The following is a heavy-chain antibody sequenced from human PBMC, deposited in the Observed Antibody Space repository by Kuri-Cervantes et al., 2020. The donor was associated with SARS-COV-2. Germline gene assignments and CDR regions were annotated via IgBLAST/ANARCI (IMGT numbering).Heavy chain of an antibody. V-gene: IGHV3-30*07. CDR3: AKDYVSTYSYGYDY. D-gene: IGHD5-18*01. CDR1: GFTFSSYA. Sequence: GESLKISCAASGFTFSSYAMHWVRQAPGKGLEWVAVISYDGSNKYYADSVKGRFTISRDNSKNTLYLQMNSLRAEDTAVYYCAKDYVSTYSYGYDYWGQGTLVTVSS. J-gene: IGHJ4*02. CDR2: ISYDGSNK.